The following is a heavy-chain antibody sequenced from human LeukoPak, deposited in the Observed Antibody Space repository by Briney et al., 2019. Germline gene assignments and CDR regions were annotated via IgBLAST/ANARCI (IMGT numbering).Heavy chain of an antibody. Sequence: GESLRISSKGSGYSFTTYWISWVRPMTGKGLEWMGRIDPSASSTNYSPSFQGHVTISADKSTSTAYLQWSSLKASDTAMYYCARHAGHFDYWGLGTLVTVSS. D-gene: IGHD6-13*01. CDR3: ARHAGHFDY. CDR2: IDPSASST. J-gene: IGHJ4*02. V-gene: IGHV5-10-1*01. CDR1: GYSFTTYW.